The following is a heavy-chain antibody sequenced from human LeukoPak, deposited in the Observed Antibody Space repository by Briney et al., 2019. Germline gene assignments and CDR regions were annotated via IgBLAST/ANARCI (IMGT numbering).Heavy chain of an antibody. J-gene: IGHJ5*02. CDR2: ISGSGGST. D-gene: IGHD2-2*02. CDR3: AKDDIVVVPAAIRRWFDP. CDR1: GFTFSSYA. V-gene: IGHV3-23*01. Sequence: GGSLRLSCAASGFTFSSYAMSWVRQAPGKGLEWVSAISGSGGSTYYADSVKGRFTISRDNSKNTLYLQMNSQRAEDTAVYYCAKDDIVVVPAAIRRWFDPWGQGTLVTVSS.